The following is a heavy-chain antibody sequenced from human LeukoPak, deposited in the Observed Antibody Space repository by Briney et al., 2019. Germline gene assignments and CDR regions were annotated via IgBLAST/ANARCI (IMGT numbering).Heavy chain of an antibody. CDR1: GFMSGGYA. D-gene: IGHD4-23*01. CDR3: SRAVAHLDY. J-gene: IGHJ4*02. Sequence: PGGSLRLSCTASGFMSGGYAVGWVRQAPGMGLEWGGVIRSKSYGGTTEYAASVKGRFTISRDDSKSTPYLQMNSLKTEDTAVYSCSRAVAHLDYWGQGTLVTVSS. V-gene: IGHV3-49*04. CDR2: IRSKSYGGTT.